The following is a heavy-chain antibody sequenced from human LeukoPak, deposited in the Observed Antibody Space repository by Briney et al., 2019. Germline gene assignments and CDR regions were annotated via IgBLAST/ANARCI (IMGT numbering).Heavy chain of an antibody. CDR3: LVGELLYFDY. Sequence: ASVKVSCKVSGYTLTELSMHWVRQAPGKGLEWMGGFDPEDGETIYAQKFQGRVIMTEDTSTDTAYMELSSLRSEDTAVYYCLVGELLYFDYWGQGTLVTVSS. CDR1: GYTLTELS. V-gene: IGHV1-24*01. D-gene: IGHD3-10*01. CDR2: FDPEDGET. J-gene: IGHJ4*02.